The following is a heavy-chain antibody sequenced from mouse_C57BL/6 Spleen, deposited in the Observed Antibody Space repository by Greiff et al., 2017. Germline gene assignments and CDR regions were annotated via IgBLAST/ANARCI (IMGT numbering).Heavy chain of an antibody. J-gene: IGHJ4*01. CDR3: ARRGTTDYAMDY. CDR2: IYPGSGST. Sequence: QVHVKQSGAELVKPGASVKMSCKASGYTFTSYWITWVKQRPGQGLEWIGDIYPGSGSTNYNEKFKSKATLTVDTSSSTAYMQLSSLTSEDSAVYYCARRGTTDYAMDYWGQGTSVTVSS. V-gene: IGHV1-55*01. CDR1: GYTFTSYW. D-gene: IGHD1-1*01.